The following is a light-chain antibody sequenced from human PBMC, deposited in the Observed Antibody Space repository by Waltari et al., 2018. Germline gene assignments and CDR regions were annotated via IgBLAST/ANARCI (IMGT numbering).Light chain of an antibody. J-gene: IGLJ1*01. CDR2: GNT. CDR3: AAWDDNLLYV. Sequence: QSVLTQPPSASGTPGQRVTLPCSGSSSDIGDNYVYWYKQLPGTAPKLLIYGNTQRPSGVPDRFSGSKSGTSASLAISDLRSEDEADYYCAAWDDNLLYVFGTGTKVTVL. V-gene: IGLV1-47*01. CDR1: SSDIGDNY.